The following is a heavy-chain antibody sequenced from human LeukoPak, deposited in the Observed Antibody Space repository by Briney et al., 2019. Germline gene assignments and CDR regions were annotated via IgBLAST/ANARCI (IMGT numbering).Heavy chain of an antibody. Sequence: ASVKVSCKASGYTSTSYSINWVRQAPGQGLEWMAWISAYNGNTNYAQKFHGRVTLTRDTSTSTAYMELRSLRSDDTAVYFCARGMSGYTEDPFDIWGQGTVVTVSS. CDR2: ISAYNGNT. J-gene: IGHJ3*02. V-gene: IGHV1-18*01. CDR3: ARGMSGYTEDPFDI. CDR1: GYTSTSYS. D-gene: IGHD2-2*02.